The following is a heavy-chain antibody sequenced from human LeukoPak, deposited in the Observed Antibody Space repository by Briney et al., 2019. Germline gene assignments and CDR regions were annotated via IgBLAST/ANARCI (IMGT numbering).Heavy chain of an antibody. J-gene: IGHJ3*02. Sequence: GGSLRLSCVASGITFSRHWMKWVRQAPGKGLEWVANIKQDGSEKYYVDSVKGRFTISRDNARNSLYLQMNSLRAEDTAVYYCARGGPRDSSSWYNPPDAFDIWGQGTMVTVSS. CDR3: ARGGPRDSSSWYNPPDAFDI. D-gene: IGHD6-13*01. CDR2: IKQDGSEK. CDR1: GITFSRHW. V-gene: IGHV3-7*01.